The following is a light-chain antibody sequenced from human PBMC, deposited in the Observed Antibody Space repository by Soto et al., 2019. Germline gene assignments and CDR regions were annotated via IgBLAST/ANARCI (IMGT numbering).Light chain of an antibody. CDR3: LLSYSGALYV. V-gene: IGLV7-46*01. Sequence: QAVVTQEPSLTVSPGGTVTLTCGSSTGAVTSGHYPYWFQQKPGQAPRTLIYDTSNKHSWTPARFSGSLLGGKAALTLSGAQPEDEAEYYCLLSYSGALYVFGTGTKGPS. J-gene: IGLJ1*01. CDR1: TGAVTSGHY. CDR2: DTS.